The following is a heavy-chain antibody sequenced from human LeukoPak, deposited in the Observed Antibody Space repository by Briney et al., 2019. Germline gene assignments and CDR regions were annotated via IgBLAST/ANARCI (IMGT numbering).Heavy chain of an antibody. D-gene: IGHD3-10*01. Sequence: SVKVSCKASGGTFSSYTISWVRRAPGQGLEWMGRIIPILGIANYAQKFQGRVTITADKSTSTAYMELSSLRSEDTAVYYCARDRGFGELHLDYWGQGTLVTVSS. CDR1: GGTFSSYT. CDR3: ARDRGFGELHLDY. J-gene: IGHJ4*02. V-gene: IGHV1-69*04. CDR2: IIPILGIA.